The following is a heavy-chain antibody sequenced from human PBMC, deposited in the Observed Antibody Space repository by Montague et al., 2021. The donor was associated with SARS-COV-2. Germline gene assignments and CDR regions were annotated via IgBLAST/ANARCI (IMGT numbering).Heavy chain of an antibody. CDR1: GGSMRRSDYC. Sequence: SETLSLTCSVTGGSMRRSDYCWGWVRQPPGKTLEWIGSMFHSGSTFYNPSLKSRLTISVDTSNNHFSLNLTSVTAADTAIYYCVTDYYDYHYFNYWGQGTLVTVSS. CDR3: VTDYYDYHYFNY. CDR2: MFHSGST. D-gene: IGHD3-16*01. V-gene: IGHV4-39*02. J-gene: IGHJ4*02.